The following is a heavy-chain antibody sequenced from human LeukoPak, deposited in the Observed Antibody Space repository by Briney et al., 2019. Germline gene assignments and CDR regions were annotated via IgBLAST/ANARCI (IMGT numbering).Heavy chain of an antibody. J-gene: IGHJ6*03. CDR3: AKVPGDYYYMDV. CDR1: GFTFSSEA. Sequence: GGSLRLSCAVSGFTFSSEAMGWVRQLPGGGLEWVSTISPAGGTTYYAESMKGRFTISRDNSKNTLYLQMNSLRAEDTAVYYCAKVPGDYYYMDVWGKGTTVTVSS. V-gene: IGHV3-23*01. CDR2: ISPAGGTT.